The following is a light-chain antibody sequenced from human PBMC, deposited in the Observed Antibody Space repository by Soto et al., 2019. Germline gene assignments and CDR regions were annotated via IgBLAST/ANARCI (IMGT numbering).Light chain of an antibody. Sequence: DIQLTQSPSTLSASVGDRVTITCRASQSLSDCLAWYQQIPGTAPKLLIYSASSLEDGVPSRFSGSGSGTEFTLTITSLQPDHFATYYCQQYDTYPLTFGGGTKVEIK. J-gene: IGKJ4*01. CDR3: QQYDTYPLT. CDR2: SAS. CDR1: QSLSDC. V-gene: IGKV1-5*03.